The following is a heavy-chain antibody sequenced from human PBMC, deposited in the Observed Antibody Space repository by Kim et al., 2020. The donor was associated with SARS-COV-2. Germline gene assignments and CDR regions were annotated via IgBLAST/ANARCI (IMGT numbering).Heavy chain of an antibody. V-gene: IGHV1-69*02. D-gene: IGHD1-26*01. Sequence: SVKVSCKASGGSFSSFSFSWVRQAPGQGLEWMGRVIPLVGIVNYAQKFQARVTVTADKSTNTVYMDLSSIRSDDTAVYYCARGASKGPLDYWGQGTLVT. CDR3: ARGASKGPLDY. CDR1: GGSFSSFS. CDR2: VIPLVGIV. J-gene: IGHJ4*02.